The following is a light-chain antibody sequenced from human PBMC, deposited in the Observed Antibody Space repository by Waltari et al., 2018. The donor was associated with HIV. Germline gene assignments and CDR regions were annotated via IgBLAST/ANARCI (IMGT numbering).Light chain of an antibody. CDR3: SSYAGSNNLI. CDR2: EVT. J-gene: IGLJ2*01. Sequence: QSALTQPLSASGSPGQSVTISCTGPSSDVGGYAYVPWYQQHPGKAPKLMLYEVTKRPSGVPDRFSGSKSGSTASLTVSELQAEDEADYYCSSYAGSNNLIFGGGTKLTVL. CDR1: SSDVGGYAY. V-gene: IGLV2-8*01.